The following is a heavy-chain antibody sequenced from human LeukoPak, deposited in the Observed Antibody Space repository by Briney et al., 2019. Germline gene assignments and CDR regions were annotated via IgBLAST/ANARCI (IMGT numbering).Heavy chain of an antibody. CDR2: IYYSGST. D-gene: IGHD1-26*01. CDR1: GGSISSYY. J-gene: IGHJ4*02. V-gene: IGHV4-59*08. CDR3: ASGSYYFDY. Sequence: PSETLYLTCTVSGGSISSYYWSWIRQPPGQGLEWIGYIYYSGSTKNNPSHKSRVTISVDTSKNQFSLKLSSVTAADTAVYYCASGSYYFDYWGQGTLVTVSS.